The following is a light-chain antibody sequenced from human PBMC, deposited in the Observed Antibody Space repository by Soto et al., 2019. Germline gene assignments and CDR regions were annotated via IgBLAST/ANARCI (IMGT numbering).Light chain of an antibody. CDR2: GNS. V-gene: IGLV1-40*01. CDR3: QSYDSSLSGPYV. CDR1: TSNIGAGYD. Sequence: QSALTQPPSVSGAPGQRVTISCTRSTSNIGAGYDVHWYQQLPGTAPKLLIYGNSNRPSGVPDRFSGSKSGTSASLAITGLQAEDEADYDCQSYDSSLSGPYVFGTGTKVTVL. J-gene: IGLJ1*01.